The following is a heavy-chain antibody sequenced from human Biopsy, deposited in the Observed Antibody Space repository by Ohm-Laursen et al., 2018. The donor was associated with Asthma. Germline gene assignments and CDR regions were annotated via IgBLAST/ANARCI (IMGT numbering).Heavy chain of an antibody. J-gene: IGHJ4*02. CDR2: INSVFGTT. CDR1: GGTFNTYV. V-gene: IGHV1-69*13. Sequence: ASVKVSCKSLGGTFNTYVIGWVRQAPGQGLEFMGGINSVFGTTTYPHKFQDRVTITADDSTSTVYMELISLRSEDTVVYYCARKAGSCISRTCYSLDFWGQGTLVTVSS. D-gene: IGHD2-2*01. CDR3: ARKAGSCISRTCYSLDF.